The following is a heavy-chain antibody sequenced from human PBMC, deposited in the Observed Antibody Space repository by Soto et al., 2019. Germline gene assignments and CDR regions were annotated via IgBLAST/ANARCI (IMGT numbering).Heavy chain of an antibody. CDR2: IYHSGGT. CDR1: GGSISSTNW. V-gene: IGHV4-4*02. D-gene: IGHD2-8*01. CDR3: ALGLMVYAENYYYYGMDV. Sequence: NPSETLSLTCAVSGGSISSTNWWRWVRQPPGKGLEWIGEIYHSGGTNYNPSLKSRVTISVDKSKNQFSLKLGSVTAADTAVYYCALGLMVYAENYYYYGMDVWGQGTTVTVSS. J-gene: IGHJ6*02.